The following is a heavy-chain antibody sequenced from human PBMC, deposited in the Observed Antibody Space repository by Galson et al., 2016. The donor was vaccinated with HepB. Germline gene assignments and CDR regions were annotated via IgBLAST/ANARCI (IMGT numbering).Heavy chain of an antibody. CDR3: ARRVAVAGIYYFDY. V-gene: IGHV4-34*01. CDR2: INHSGST. J-gene: IGHJ4*01. Sequence: SETLSLTCAVYGGSFSGYYWSWIRQPPGKGLEWIGEINHSGSTNYNPSLKSRVTISVDTSKNQFSLKLSSVTAADTAVYYCARRVAVAGIYYFDYWGRGTLVTVSS. CDR1: GGSFSGYY. D-gene: IGHD6-19*01.